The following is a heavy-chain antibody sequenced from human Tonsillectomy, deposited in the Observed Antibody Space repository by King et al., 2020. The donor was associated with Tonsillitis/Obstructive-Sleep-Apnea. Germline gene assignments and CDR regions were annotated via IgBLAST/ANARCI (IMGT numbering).Heavy chain of an antibody. V-gene: IGHV1-46*01. Sequence: VQLVESGAEVKKPGASVKVSCKASGYTFTSYYMHWVRQAPGQGLEWMGIINPSGGSTSYAQTFQGRVTMTRDTSTSTVYMELSSLRSEDTAVYYCARDGKELGRSHYFDYWGQRTLVTVSS. CDR3: ARDGKELGRSHYFDY. D-gene: IGHD7-27*01. CDR1: GYTFTSYY. CDR2: INPSGGST. J-gene: IGHJ4*02.